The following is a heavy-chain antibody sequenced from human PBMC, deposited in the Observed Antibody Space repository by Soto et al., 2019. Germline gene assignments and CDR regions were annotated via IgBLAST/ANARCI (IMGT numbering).Heavy chain of an antibody. CDR3: ARLESHIQYADY. D-gene: IGHD4-4*01. CDR2: INPSGGST. J-gene: IGHJ4*02. CDR1: GYTFTGYY. V-gene: IGHV1-46*03. Sequence: ASVKVSCKASGYTFTGYYMHWVRQAPGQGLEWMGIINPSGGSTSYAQKFQGRVTMTRDTSTSTVYMELSSLRSEDTAVYYCARLESHIQYADYWGQGTLVTVSS.